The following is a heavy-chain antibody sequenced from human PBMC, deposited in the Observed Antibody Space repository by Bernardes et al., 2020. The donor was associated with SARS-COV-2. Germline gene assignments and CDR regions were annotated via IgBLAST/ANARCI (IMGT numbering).Heavy chain of an antibody. Sequence: GGSLRLCCAASGFTFSSYGMHWVRQAPGKGLEWVSAISGSGGSTYYADSVKGRFTISRDNSKNTLYLQMNSLRAEDTAVYYCAKQAVVVPYPIDYWGQGTLVTVSS. CDR2: ISGSGGST. CDR1: GFTFSSYG. V-gene: IGHV3-23*01. CDR3: AKQAVVVPYPIDY. D-gene: IGHD3-22*01. J-gene: IGHJ4*02.